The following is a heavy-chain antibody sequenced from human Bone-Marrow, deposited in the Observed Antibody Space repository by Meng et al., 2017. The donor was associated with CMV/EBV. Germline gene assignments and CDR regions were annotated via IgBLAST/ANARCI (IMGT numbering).Heavy chain of an antibody. V-gene: IGHV3-30*04. CDR2: ISYDGNKR. D-gene: IGHD2-2*01. CDR3: ARDVSRRLDYFNGMDV. J-gene: IGHJ6*02. Sequence: GGSLRLSCAASGFTFSRYAMHWVRQAPGKGLQWVAVISYDGNKRYYADSVKGRFTISRDNSRKMLNLQMNSLRADDTAVYYCARDVSRRLDYFNGMDVWGQGTTVTVSS. CDR1: GFTFSRYA.